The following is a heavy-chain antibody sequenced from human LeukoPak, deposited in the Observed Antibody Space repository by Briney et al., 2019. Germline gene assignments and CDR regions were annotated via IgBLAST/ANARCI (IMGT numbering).Heavy chain of an antibody. V-gene: IGHV1-69*05. CDR1: GGTFSSYA. D-gene: IGHD2-15*01. CDR3: ARVGGYCSGESCFDY. CDR2: IIPIFGTA. Sequence: GASVKVSCKASGGTFSSYAISWVRQAPGQGLEWMGGIIPIFGTANYAQKFQGRVTMTTDTSTSTAYMELRSLRSDDTAVYFCARVGGYCSGESCFDYWGQGTLVTVSS. J-gene: IGHJ4*02.